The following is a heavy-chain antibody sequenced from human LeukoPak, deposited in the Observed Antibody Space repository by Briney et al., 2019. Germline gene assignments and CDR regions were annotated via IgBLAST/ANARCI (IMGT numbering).Heavy chain of an antibody. Sequence: SETLSLTCTGSGGSISSYYWSWIRQPPGKGVEWIGYIYYSGSTNYNPSLKSRVTISVDTSKNQFSLKLSSVTAADTAVYYCARGGQLLLPYYFDYWGQETLVTVSS. CDR1: GGSISSYY. V-gene: IGHV4-59*01. CDR3: ARGGQLLLPYYFDY. CDR2: IYYSGST. D-gene: IGHD2-2*01. J-gene: IGHJ4*02.